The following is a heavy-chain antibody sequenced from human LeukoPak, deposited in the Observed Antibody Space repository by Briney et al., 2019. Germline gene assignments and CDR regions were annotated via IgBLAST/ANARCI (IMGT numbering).Heavy chain of an antibody. V-gene: IGHV4-38-2*02. CDR1: GYSISSGYY. D-gene: IGHD3-10*01. CDR2: IYHSGST. J-gene: IGHJ4*02. Sequence: SETLSLTCTVSGYSISSGYYWGWIGQPPGKGLEWIGSIYHSGSTYYNPSLKSRVTISVDTSKNQFSLKLSSVTAADTAVYYCARRAARPYYYGSGSPFHFDYWGQGTLVTVSS. CDR3: ARRAARPYYYGSGSPFHFDY.